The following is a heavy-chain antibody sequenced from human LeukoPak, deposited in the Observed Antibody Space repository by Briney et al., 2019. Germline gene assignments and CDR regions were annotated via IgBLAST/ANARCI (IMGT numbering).Heavy chain of an antibody. CDR2: FDPEDGET. J-gene: IGHJ4*02. Sequence: ASVKVSCKVSGYTLTELSMHWVRQAPGKGLEWMGGFDPEDGETIYAQKFQGRVTMTEDTSTDTAYMELSSLRSEDTAVYYCATDRAAYSSSWYLDYWGQGTLVTVSS. CDR1: GYTLTELS. D-gene: IGHD6-13*01. CDR3: ATDRAAYSSSWYLDY. V-gene: IGHV1-24*01.